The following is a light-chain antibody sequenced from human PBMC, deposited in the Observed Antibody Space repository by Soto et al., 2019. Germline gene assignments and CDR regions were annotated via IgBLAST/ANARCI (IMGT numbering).Light chain of an antibody. J-gene: IGKJ5*01. Sequence: IQLTQSPSSLSASVGDRVTITCRASQGINTFLAWYQQKPGKAPKLLIYAASTLQSGVPSRFSGSRSGTDFTLTISSLEPEDFAVYYCQQRSNWPLITFGPGTRLEIK. V-gene: IGKV1-9*01. CDR1: QGINTF. CDR2: AAS. CDR3: QQRSNWPLIT.